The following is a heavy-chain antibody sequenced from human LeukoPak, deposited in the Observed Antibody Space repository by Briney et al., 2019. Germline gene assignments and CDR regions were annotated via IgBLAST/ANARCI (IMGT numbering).Heavy chain of an antibody. Sequence: GGSLGLSCAASGFTFDDYAMHWVRQAPGKGLEWVSGISWNSGSIGYADSVKGRFTISRDNAKNSLYLQMNSLRAEDTALYYCAKGQFSMGMATITGAFDYWGQGTLVTVSS. CDR3: AKGQFSMGMATITGAFDY. J-gene: IGHJ4*02. CDR2: ISWNSGSI. D-gene: IGHD5-24*01. V-gene: IGHV3-9*01. CDR1: GFTFDDYA.